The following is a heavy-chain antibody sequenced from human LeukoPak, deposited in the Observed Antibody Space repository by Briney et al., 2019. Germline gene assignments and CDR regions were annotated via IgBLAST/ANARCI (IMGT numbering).Heavy chain of an antibody. CDR1: GFTLGDYA. V-gene: IGHV3-9*01. CDR3: VKDKTSGSYCYMDV. J-gene: IGHJ6*03. Sequence: LAGGSLRLSCVASGFTLGDYAMRWVRHAPGKGLEWVSGISWNRDSIAYADSVKGRLTISTDNAKNSLYLQMNSLRPEDTALYYCVKDKTSGSYCYMDVWGKGTTVTVSS. CDR2: ISWNRDSI. D-gene: IGHD3-22*01.